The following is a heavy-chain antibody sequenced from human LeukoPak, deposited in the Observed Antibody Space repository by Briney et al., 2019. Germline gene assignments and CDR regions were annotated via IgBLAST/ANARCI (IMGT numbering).Heavy chain of an antibody. CDR2: IYYSGST. J-gene: IGHJ4*02. Sequence: SETLSLTCTVSGGSISSYYWSWIRQPPGKGLEWVGYIYYSGSTNYNPSLKSRVTISVDTSKNQFSLKLSSVTAADTAVYYCARGYDWLPAYFDYWGQGTLVTVSS. V-gene: IGHV4-59*01. CDR3: ARGYDWLPAYFDY. D-gene: IGHD3-9*01. CDR1: GGSISSYY.